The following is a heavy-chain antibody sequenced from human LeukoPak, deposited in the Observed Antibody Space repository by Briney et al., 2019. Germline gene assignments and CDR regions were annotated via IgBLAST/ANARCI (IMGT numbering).Heavy chain of an antibody. D-gene: IGHD6-13*01. CDR2: ISYDGSNK. Sequence: QPGRSLRLSCAASGFTFSSYAMHWVRQAPGKGLEWVAVISYDGSNKYYADSVKGRFTISRDNSKNTLYLQMNSLRAEDTAVYYCARDLAAACTFDYWGQETLVTVSS. V-gene: IGHV3-30-3*01. CDR1: GFTFSSYA. CDR3: ARDLAAACTFDY. J-gene: IGHJ4*02.